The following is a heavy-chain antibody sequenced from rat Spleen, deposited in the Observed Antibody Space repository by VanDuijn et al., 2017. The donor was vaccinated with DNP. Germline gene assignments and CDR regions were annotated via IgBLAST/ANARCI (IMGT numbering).Heavy chain of an antibody. CDR3: ARWPGYNPPYAMDA. V-gene: IGHV3-3*01. Sequence: VRLKESGPGLVKPSQSLSLTCSVTGYSITSSYRWNWIRKFPGNKLEWMGSVNSAGSTNYNPSLKSRISITRETSKNQFFLQVNSVNTEDTATYYCARWPGYNPPYAMDAWGQGTSVTVSS. D-gene: IGHD1-4*01. J-gene: IGHJ4*01. CDR1: GYSITSSYR. CDR2: VNSAGST.